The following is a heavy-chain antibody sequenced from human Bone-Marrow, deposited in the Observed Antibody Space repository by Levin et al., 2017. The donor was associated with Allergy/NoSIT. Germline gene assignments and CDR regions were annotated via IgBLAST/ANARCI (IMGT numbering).Heavy chain of an antibody. Sequence: SETLSLTCTVSGGSISSSSYYWGWIRQPPGKGLEWIGSIYYSGSTYYNPSLKSRVTISVDTSKNQFSLKLSSVTAADTAVYYCATTRGWYSAVRWFDPWGQGTLVTVSS. CDR1: GGSISSSSYY. D-gene: IGHD6-19*01. CDR2: IYYSGST. V-gene: IGHV4-39*01. J-gene: IGHJ5*02. CDR3: ATTRGWYSAVRWFDP.